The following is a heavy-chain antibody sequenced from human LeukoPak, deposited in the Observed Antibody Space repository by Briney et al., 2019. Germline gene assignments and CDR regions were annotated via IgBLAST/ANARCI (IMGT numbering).Heavy chain of an antibody. D-gene: IGHD1-26*01. CDR3: AKAPDYSGSSLFDY. CDR2: ISGSGGST. CDR1: GFTFSSYA. J-gene: IGHJ4*02. V-gene: IGHV3-23*01. Sequence: GGSLRLSCAASGFTFSSYAMSWVRQAPGKGLEWVSAISGSGGSTYYADSVKGRFTISRDNSKDTLYLQMNSLRAEDTAVYYCAKAPDYSGSSLFDYWGQGTLVTVSS.